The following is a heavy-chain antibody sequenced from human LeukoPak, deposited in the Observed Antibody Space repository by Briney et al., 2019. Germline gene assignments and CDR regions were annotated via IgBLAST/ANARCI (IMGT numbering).Heavy chain of an antibody. CDR3: GRGQWELRADWFDP. J-gene: IGHJ5*02. V-gene: IGHV1-69*02. Sequence: SVKVSCKASGGTFSSYTISWVRQAPGQGLEWMGRIIPILGIANYAQKFQGRVTITADKSTSTAYMEPSSLRSEDTAVYYCGRGQWELRADWFDPWGQGTLVTVSS. D-gene: IGHD1-26*01. CDR1: GGTFSSYT. CDR2: IIPILGIA.